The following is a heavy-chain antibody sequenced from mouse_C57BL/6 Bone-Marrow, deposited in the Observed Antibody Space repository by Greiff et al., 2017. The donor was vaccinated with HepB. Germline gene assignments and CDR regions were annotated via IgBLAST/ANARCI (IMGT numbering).Heavy chain of an antibody. CDR2: IYPGDGDT. CDR1: GYAFSSYW. J-gene: IGHJ4*01. V-gene: IGHV1-80*01. Sequence: QVQLQQSGAELVKPGASVKISCKASGYAFSSYWMNWVKQRPGKGLEWIGQIYPGDGDTNYNGKFKGKATLTADKSSSTAYMQLSSLTSEDSAVYFCARDGYYDYGVNAMDYWGQGTSVTVSS. CDR3: ARDGYYDYGVNAMDY. D-gene: IGHD2-4*01.